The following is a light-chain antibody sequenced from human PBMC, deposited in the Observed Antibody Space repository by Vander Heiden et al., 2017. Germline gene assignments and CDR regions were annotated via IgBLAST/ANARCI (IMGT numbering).Light chain of an antibody. V-gene: IGLV2-14*03. J-gene: IGLJ1*01. CDR3: SSYTSSNTLV. CDR2: DVT. CDR1: SSDVGAYKY. Sequence: QSDLTQPASVSGSPGQSITIPCTGTSSDVGAYKYVSWYQQHPGKAPKLIIYDVTNRPSGVSNRFSGSKSGNTASLTTSGLQAEDEADYYCSSYTSSNTLVFGTGTKVTVL.